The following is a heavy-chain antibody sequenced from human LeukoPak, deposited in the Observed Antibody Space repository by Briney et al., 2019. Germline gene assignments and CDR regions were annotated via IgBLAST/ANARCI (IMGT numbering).Heavy chain of an antibody. CDR1: GFTFSSYS. D-gene: IGHD3-9*01. J-gene: IGHJ4*02. CDR3: ARDSSEIRYFDWSPNLDFDY. Sequence: GGSLRLSCAASGFTFSSYSMTWVRQAPGKGLEWVSSISSSSSSYIYYADSVKGRFTISRDNAKNSLCLQMNSLRAEDTAVYYCARDSSEIRYFDWSPNLDFDYWGQGTLVTVSS. CDR2: ISSSSSSYI. V-gene: IGHV3-21*01.